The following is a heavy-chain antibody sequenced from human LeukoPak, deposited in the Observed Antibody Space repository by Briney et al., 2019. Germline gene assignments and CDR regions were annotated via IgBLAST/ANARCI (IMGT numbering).Heavy chain of an antibody. CDR2: IYYSGST. CDR3: AGWIFGVDY. CDR1: GGSISSYY. D-gene: IGHD3-3*01. Sequence: SETLSLTCTVSGGSISSYYWSWIRQPPGKGLEWIGYIYYSGSTNYNPSLKSRVTISVDTSKNQFSLKLSSVTAADTAVYYCAGWIFGVDYWGQGTLVTASS. J-gene: IGHJ4*02. V-gene: IGHV4-59*01.